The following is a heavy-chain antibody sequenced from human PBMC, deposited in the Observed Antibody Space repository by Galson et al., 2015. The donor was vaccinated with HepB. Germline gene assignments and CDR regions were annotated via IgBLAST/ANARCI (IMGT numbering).Heavy chain of an antibody. Sequence: SLRLSCAASGFTFSSYAMHWVRQAPGKGLEWVAVISYDGSNKYYADSVKGRFTISRDNSKNTLYLQMNSLRAEDTAVYYCARGGRGYSYGLDYWGQGTLVTVSS. CDR2: ISYDGSNK. D-gene: IGHD5-18*01. V-gene: IGHV3-30*04. CDR1: GFTFSSYA. J-gene: IGHJ4*02. CDR3: ARGGRGYSYGLDY.